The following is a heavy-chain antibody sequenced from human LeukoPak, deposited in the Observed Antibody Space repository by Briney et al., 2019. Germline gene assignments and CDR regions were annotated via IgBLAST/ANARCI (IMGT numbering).Heavy chain of an antibody. CDR3: AKDQSPFYDYVWGSYRYIRYFQH. CDR2: ISGSGGGT. D-gene: IGHD3-16*02. V-gene: IGHV3-23*01. CDR1: GFTFSSYA. Sequence: PGGSLRLSCAASGFTFSSYAMSWVRQAPGKGLEWVSGISGSGGGTYYADSVKGRFTISRDNSKNTLYLQMNSLRAEDTAVYYCAKDQSPFYDYVWGSYRYIRYFQHWGQGTLVTVSS. J-gene: IGHJ1*01.